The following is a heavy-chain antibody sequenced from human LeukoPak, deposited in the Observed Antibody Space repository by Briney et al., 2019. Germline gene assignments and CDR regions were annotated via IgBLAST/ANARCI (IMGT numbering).Heavy chain of an antibody. V-gene: IGHV6-1*01. CDR1: GDSVSTNSAT. CDR2: TYYRSKWYN. CDR3: ARLGYGGGINNDY. J-gene: IGHJ4*02. D-gene: IGHD4-23*01. Sequence: SQTLSLTCAISGDSVSTNSATWTWLRQSPSRGLEWLGRTYYRSKWYNDYAVSMKSRITINPDTSKNQFSLQLNSVTPEDTAVYYCARLGYGGGINNDYWGQGTLVTVSS.